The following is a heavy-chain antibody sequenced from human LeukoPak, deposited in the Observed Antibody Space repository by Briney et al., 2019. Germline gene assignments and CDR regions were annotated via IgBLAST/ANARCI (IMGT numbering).Heavy chain of an antibody. D-gene: IGHD7-27*01. CDR1: GFTFSSYG. V-gene: IGHV3-30*02. CDR2: IRYDGSNK. CDR3: AKDLVTGEDY. Sequence: PGGSLRLSCAASGFTFSSYGMHWVRQAPGKGLEWVAFIRYDGSNKYYADSVKGRFTISRDNSKNTLYPQMNSLRAEDTAVYYCAKDLVTGEDYWGQGTLVTVSS. J-gene: IGHJ4*02.